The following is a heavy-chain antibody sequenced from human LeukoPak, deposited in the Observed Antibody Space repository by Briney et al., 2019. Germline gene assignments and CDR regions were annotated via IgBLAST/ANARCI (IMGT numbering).Heavy chain of an antibody. CDR3: ARAQLRVSYDSSGYYLSPVWFDP. CDR1: GYTFTSYD. D-gene: IGHD3-22*01. J-gene: IGHJ5*02. Sequence: GASVKVSCKASGYTFTSYDINWVRQATGQGLEWMGWMNPNSGNTGYAQKFQGRVTMTRNTSISTAYMELSSLRSEDTAVYYCARAQLRVSYDSSGYYLSPVWFDPWGQGTLVTVSS. CDR2: MNPNSGNT. V-gene: IGHV1-8*01.